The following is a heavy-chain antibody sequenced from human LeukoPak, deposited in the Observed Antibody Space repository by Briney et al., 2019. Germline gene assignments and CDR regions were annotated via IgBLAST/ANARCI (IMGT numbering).Heavy chain of an antibody. CDR2: INHSGST. J-gene: IGHJ5*02. V-gene: IGHV4-34*01. Sequence: PSETLSLTCAVYGGSFSGYYWSWIRQPPGKGLEWIGEINHSGSTNYNPSLKSRVTISVDTSKNQFSLKLSSVTAADTAVYYCARELSSSWYDNWFDPGGQGTLVTVSS. CDR3: ARELSSSWYDNWFDP. CDR1: GGSFSGYY. D-gene: IGHD6-13*01.